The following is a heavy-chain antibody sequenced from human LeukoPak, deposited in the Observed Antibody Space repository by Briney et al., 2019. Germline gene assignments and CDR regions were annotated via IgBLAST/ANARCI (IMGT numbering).Heavy chain of an antibody. V-gene: IGHV4-59*05. CDR3: ARHDRLIVGAPDY. J-gene: IGHJ4*02. D-gene: IGHD1-26*01. Sequence: PSETLSLTCTVSGGSINRYFWSWIRLPPGKGLEWIGSFFHSGSTYYNPSLKSRVTISVDTSKNQFSLKLSSVTAADTAVYYCARHDRLIVGAPDYWGQGTLVTVSS. CDR1: GGSINRYF. CDR2: FFHSGST.